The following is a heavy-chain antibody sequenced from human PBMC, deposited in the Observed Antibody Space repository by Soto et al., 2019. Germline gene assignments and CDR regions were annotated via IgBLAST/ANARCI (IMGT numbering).Heavy chain of an antibody. V-gene: IGHV4-30-4*01. CDR1: GGSISSADYY. Sequence: QVQLQESGPRLVKPSQTLSLTCTVSGGSISSADYYWSWVRQPPGKGLEWIGYIYYSGNTYYNPSLKSRVTISLDTSKNQFSLRLSSVTAADTAVYYCARKGIAVAGPNWFDPWGQGTLVTVSS. D-gene: IGHD6-19*01. J-gene: IGHJ5*02. CDR2: IYYSGNT. CDR3: ARKGIAVAGPNWFDP.